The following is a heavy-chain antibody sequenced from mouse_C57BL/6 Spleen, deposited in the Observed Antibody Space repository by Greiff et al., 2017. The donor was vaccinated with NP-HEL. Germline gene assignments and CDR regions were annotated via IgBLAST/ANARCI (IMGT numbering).Heavy chain of an antibody. D-gene: IGHD2-3*01. CDR1: GFTFSDYG. CDR3: ARDIDGHPFAY. V-gene: IGHV5-17*01. J-gene: IGHJ3*01. CDR2: ISSGSSTI. Sequence: EVMLVESGGGLVKPGGSLKLSCAASGFTFSDYGMHWVRQAPEKGLEWVAYISSGSSTIYYADTVKGRFTISRDNAKNTLFLQMTSLRSEDTAMYYCARDIDGHPFAYWGQGTLVTVSA.